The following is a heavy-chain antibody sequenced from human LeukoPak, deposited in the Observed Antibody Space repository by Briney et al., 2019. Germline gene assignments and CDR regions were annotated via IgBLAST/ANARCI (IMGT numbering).Heavy chain of an antibody. J-gene: IGHJ5*02. CDR2: IIPISGTT. CDR1: GGTFTSYA. D-gene: IGHD1-26*01. Sequence: ASVKVSCKTSGGTFTSYAITWVRQAPGKGLDWMGKIIPISGTTNYAQKFQGRVTFTADESTSTAYMELSSLRSEDTALYYCARKLRLGGNWFDPWGQGTLVTVSS. V-gene: IGHV1-69*15. CDR3: ARKLRLGGNWFDP.